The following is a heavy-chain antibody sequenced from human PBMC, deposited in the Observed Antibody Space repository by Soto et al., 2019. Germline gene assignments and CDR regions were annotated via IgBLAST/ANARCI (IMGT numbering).Heavy chain of an antibody. CDR2: ISYDGSNK. D-gene: IGHD6-6*01. V-gene: IGHV3-30*18. J-gene: IGHJ6*02. Sequence: GGSLSLSCAASGFTFSSYGMHWVRQAPGKGLEWVAVISYDGSNKYYADSVKGRFTISRDNSKNTLYLQMNSLRAEDTAVYYCAKGSIAARRDYYYYGMDVWGQGTTVTVSS. CDR1: GFTFSSYG. CDR3: AKGSIAARRDYYYYGMDV.